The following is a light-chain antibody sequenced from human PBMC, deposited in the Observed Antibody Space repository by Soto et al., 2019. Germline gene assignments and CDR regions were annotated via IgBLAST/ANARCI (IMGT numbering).Light chain of an antibody. V-gene: IGKV3-11*01. CDR2: DAS. Sequence: EIVLTQPPATLSLSPGERATLSCRASQSVSIYLAWYQQRPGQAPRLLIYDASNRATGIPARFSGSGSGTDFTLTISSLEPEDFAVYYCQQRVDWLTFGGGTKVEIK. J-gene: IGKJ4*01. CDR1: QSVSIY. CDR3: QQRVDWLT.